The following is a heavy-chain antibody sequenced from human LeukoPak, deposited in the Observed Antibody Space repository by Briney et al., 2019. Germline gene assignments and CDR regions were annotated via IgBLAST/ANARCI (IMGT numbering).Heavy chain of an antibody. CDR3: AREGDSRWGELSP. J-gene: IGHJ1*01. V-gene: IGHV3-33*01. Sequence: GRSLRLSCAASGFTFSTYAIHWVRQAPGKGLEWVAVIWSDGSEQYYADSVKGRFIISRDNSKSTSNLQLNSLRAEDTAVYYCAREGDSRWGELSPWGQGTLVTVSS. D-gene: IGHD3-16*02. CDR1: GFTFSTYA. CDR2: IWSDGSEQ.